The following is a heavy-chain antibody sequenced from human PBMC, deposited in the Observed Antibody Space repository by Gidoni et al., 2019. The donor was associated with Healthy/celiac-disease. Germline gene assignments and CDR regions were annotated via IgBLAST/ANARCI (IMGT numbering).Heavy chain of an antibody. D-gene: IGHD2-2*01. V-gene: IGHV3-33*01. CDR3: ARVGGYCSSTSCYSEPKLYGMDV. Sequence: QVQLVESGGGVVQPGRSLRLSCAASGFTFSSYGMHWVRQAPGRGLEWGAVIWYDGSNKYYADSVKGRFTISRDNSKNTLYLQMNSLRAEDTAVYYCARVGGYCSSTSCYSEPKLYGMDVWGQGTTVTVSS. CDR1: GFTFSSYG. CDR2: IWYDGSNK. J-gene: IGHJ6*02.